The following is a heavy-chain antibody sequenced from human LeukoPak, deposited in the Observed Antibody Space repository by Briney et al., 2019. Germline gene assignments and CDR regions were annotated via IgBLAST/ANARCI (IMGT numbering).Heavy chain of an antibody. Sequence: AGGSLRLSCAASGFTVSNNYMNWVRQAPGKGLEWVSLIYSGGDTHYADSVKGRFTISRDSSKNTLYLQMNNLRAEDPAVYYCARDPPAVRTNTYAWGQGTLVTVSS. D-gene: IGHD4/OR15-4a*01. CDR1: GFTVSNNY. CDR2: IYSGGDT. CDR3: ARDPPAVRTNTYA. V-gene: IGHV3-66*01. J-gene: IGHJ5*02.